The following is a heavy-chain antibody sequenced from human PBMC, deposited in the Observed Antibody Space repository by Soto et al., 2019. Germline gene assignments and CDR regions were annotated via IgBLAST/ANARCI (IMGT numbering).Heavy chain of an antibody. Sequence: SETLSLTCTVSGGSISSGDYYWSWIRQPPGKGLEWIGYIYYSGSTYYNPSLKSRVTISVDTSKNQFSLKLSSVTAADTAVYYCAREPTQIYYYYGMDVWGQGTTVTVSS. J-gene: IGHJ6*02. CDR2: IYYSGST. CDR3: AREPTQIYYYYGMDV. CDR1: GGSISSGDYY. V-gene: IGHV4-30-4*01.